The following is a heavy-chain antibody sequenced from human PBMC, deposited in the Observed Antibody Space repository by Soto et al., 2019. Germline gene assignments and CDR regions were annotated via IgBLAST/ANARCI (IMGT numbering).Heavy chain of an antibody. J-gene: IGHJ5*02. CDR3: ARGYYGSGSYYWFDP. CDR1: GGTFSSYA. D-gene: IGHD3-10*01. V-gene: IGHV1-69*13. CDR2: IIPIFGTA. Sequence: ASVKVSCKASGGTFSSYAISWVRQAPGQGLELMGGIIPIFGTANYAQKFQGRVTITADESTSTAYMELSSLRSEDTAVYYCARGYYGSGSYYWFDPWGQGNLVTVSS.